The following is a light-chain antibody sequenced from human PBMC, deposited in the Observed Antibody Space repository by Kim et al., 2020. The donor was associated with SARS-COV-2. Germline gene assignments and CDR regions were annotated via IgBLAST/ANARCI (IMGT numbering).Light chain of an antibody. CDR2: QDS. J-gene: IGLJ2*01. CDR1: KLGDKY. CDR3: QAWDSSTAV. V-gene: IGLV3-1*01. Sequence: VYPGQTASITCSGDKLGDKYACWYQQKPGQSPVLVIYQDSKRPSGIPERFSGSNSGNTATLTISGTQAMDEADYYCQAWDSSTAVFGGGTQLTVL.